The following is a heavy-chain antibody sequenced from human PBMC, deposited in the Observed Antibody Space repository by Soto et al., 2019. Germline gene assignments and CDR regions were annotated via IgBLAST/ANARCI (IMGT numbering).Heavy chain of an antibody. J-gene: IGHJ6*02. V-gene: IGHV2-5*01. CDR2: IFWNDEK. Sequence: QITLEESGPTLVKPTQTLTLTCSFSGFSLTTNGVAVGWIRQPPGKALEWLALIFWNDEKRYSPSLRSRLIITKDTSKNQVVLTMSNMDPVDTGTYYCAHSWRSKCEYSGYKDNYYYYGMDVWGPGTTVTVSS. CDR3: AHSWRSKCEYSGYKDNYYYYGMDV. CDR1: GFSLTTNGVA. D-gene: IGHD5-12*01.